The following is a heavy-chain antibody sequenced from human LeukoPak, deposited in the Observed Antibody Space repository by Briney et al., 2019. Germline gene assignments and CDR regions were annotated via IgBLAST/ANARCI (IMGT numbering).Heavy chain of an antibody. CDR1: GGSISSGGYS. V-gene: IGHV4-30-2*01. Sequence: PSETLSLTCAVSGGSISSGGYSWSWIRQPPGKGLEWIGYIYHSGSTYYNPSLKSRVTISVDRSKNQFSLKLSSVTAADTAVYYCARTVGATLGFDYWGQGTLVTVSS. J-gene: IGHJ4*02. CDR2: IYHSGST. CDR3: ARTVGATLGFDY. D-gene: IGHD1-26*01.